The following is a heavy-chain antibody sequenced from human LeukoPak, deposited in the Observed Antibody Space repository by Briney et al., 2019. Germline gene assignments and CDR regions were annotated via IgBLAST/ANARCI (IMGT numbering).Heavy chain of an antibody. CDR1: GFTFSNYA. D-gene: IGHD1-1*01. V-gene: IGHV3-30*04. CDR2: ISYDDTNK. J-gene: IGHJ3*02. CDR3: ARGLRQLRTRHAFDI. Sequence: PGRSLRLSCAASGFTFSNYALHWVRQAPGKGLEWVAVISYDDTNKYYVDSVKGRFTISRDNSKNTLYLQMNSLRAEDTAVYYCARGLRQLRTRHAFDIWGQGTMVTVSS.